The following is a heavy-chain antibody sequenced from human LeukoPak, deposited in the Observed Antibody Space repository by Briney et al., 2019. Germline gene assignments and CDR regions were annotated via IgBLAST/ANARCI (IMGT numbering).Heavy chain of an antibody. CDR3: ARDTPSSGSYFDN. V-gene: IGHV4-59*01. D-gene: IGHD1-26*01. CDR1: GGSISSYY. CDR2: INYSGST. Sequence: SETLSLTCTVSGGSISSYYWSWIRQPPGKGLEWIGYINYSGSTYYNPSLKSRVTISVDTSKNQFSLKLSSVTAADTAVYYCARDTPSSGSYFDNWGQGTLVTVSS. J-gene: IGHJ4*02.